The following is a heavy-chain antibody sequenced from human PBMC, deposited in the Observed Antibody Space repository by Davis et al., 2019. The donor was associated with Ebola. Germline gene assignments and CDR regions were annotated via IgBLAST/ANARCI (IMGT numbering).Heavy chain of an antibody. CDR1: GFTFSSYW. CDR2: IKQDGSGK. D-gene: IGHD2-2*01. V-gene: IGHV3-7*03. J-gene: IGHJ3*02. Sequence: PGGSLRLSCAASGFTFSSYWMSWVRQAPGKGLEWVANIKQDGSGKYYVDSVKGRFTISRDNAKNSLYLQMNSLRAEDTAVYYCARDGLVVPAADDAFDIWGQGTMVTVSS. CDR3: ARDGLVVPAADDAFDI.